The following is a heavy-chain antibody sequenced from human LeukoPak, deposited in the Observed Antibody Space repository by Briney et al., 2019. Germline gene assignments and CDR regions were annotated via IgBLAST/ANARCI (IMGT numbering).Heavy chain of an antibody. J-gene: IGHJ3*02. D-gene: IGHD3-3*01. CDR2: IRYDGSNK. CDR3: AKDLTIFGVVITAFDI. Sequence: GGSLRLSCAASGFTFSSYGMHWVRQAPGKGLEGVAFIRYDGSNKYYADSVKGRFTISRDNSKNTLYLQMNSLRAEDTAVYYCAKDLTIFGVVITAFDIWGQGTMVTVSS. V-gene: IGHV3-30*02. CDR1: GFTFSSYG.